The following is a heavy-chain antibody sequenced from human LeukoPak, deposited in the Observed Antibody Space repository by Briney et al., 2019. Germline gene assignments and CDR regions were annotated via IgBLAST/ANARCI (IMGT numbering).Heavy chain of an antibody. J-gene: IGHJ3*02. V-gene: IGHV4-59*08. Sequence: SETLSLTCTVSGGSISSYYWSWIRQPPGKGLEWIGYIYYSGSTNYNPSLKSRVTISVDTSKNQFSLKLSSVTAADTAVYYCARHVLRYFDWLFVFDIWDQGTMATVSS. CDR2: IYYSGST. D-gene: IGHD3-9*01. CDR1: GGSISSYY. CDR3: ARHVLRYFDWLFVFDI.